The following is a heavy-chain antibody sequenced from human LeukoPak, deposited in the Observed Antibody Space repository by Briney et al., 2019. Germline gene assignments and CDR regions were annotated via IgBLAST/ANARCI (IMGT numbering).Heavy chain of an antibody. D-gene: IGHD3-10*01. J-gene: IGHJ6*02. CDR3: AKDLWFGEGINYYDFAMDV. Sequence: GGSLRLSCAASGFTFRNYLMNWVRQAPGKGLEWVSGINWNSGDVGYADSVKGRFTISRDNAKNSLYLQMNRLRAEDTALYYCAKDLWFGEGINYYDFAMDVWGQGTTVTVSS. CDR2: INWNSGDV. CDR1: GFTFRNYL. V-gene: IGHV3-9*01.